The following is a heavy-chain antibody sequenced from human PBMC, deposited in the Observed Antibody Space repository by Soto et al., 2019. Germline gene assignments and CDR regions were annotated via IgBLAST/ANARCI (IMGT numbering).Heavy chain of an antibody. CDR1: GFTFSSYD. CDR3: ARGASHYDILTGYYRGFDY. CDR2: IGSAGDT. D-gene: IGHD3-9*01. Sequence: EVQLVESGGGLVQPGGSLRLSCAASGFTFSSYDMHWVRQATGKGLEWVSAIGSAGDTYYPGSVKGRFTISSENAKNSLYLQMNSLRAGDTAVYYCARGASHYDILTGYYRGFDYWGQGTLVTVSS. J-gene: IGHJ4*02. V-gene: IGHV3-13*01.